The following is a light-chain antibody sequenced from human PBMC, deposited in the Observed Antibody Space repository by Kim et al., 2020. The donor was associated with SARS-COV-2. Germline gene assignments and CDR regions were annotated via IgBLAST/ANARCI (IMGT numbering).Light chain of an antibody. J-gene: IGKJ1*01. V-gene: IGKV1-17*03. CDR1: QGISNY. CDR2: VAS. Sequence: SASIGDRVSSTCRASQGISNYLAWFQQKPGKVPKRLIYVASNLQSGVPSRFSGSGSGTEFTLTVSSLQPEDFAIYSCLQHADYPRTFGQGNKLEIK. CDR3: LQHADYPRT.